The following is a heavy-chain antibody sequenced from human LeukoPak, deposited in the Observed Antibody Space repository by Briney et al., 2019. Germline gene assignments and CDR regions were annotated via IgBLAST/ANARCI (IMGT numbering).Heavy chain of an antibody. CDR2: IRQDGGEK. CDR3: ARGGYAGIKYYFEY. V-gene: IGHV3-7*01. J-gene: IGHJ4*02. CDR1: NFTFDWYW. D-gene: IGHD2-2*01. Sequence: GGSVRLSRAASNFTFDWYWMGWVREAPGKGLEWVASIRQDGGEKYYVDSVQGRFTISRDNAKNSLYLQMNSLRVEETAVYYCARGGYAGIKYYFEYWGRGTPVTVSS.